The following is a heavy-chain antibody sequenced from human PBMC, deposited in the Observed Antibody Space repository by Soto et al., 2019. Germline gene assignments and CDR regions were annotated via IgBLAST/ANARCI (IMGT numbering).Heavy chain of an antibody. CDR1: GRSISSGGYY. CDR3: ARGIYYDFWSGYPGYFDY. CDR2: IHYSGST. J-gene: IGHJ4*02. Sequence: QVQLQESGPGLVKPSQTLSLTCTVSGRSISSGGYYWSWIRQHPGKGLEWIGYIHYSGSTYYNPSLKSRVTISVDTSKNQFSLKLSSVTAADTAVYYCARGIYYDFWSGYPGYFDYWGQGTLVTVSS. V-gene: IGHV4-31*03. D-gene: IGHD3-3*01.